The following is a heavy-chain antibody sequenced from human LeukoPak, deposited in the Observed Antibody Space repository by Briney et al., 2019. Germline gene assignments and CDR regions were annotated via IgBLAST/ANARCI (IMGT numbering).Heavy chain of an antibody. V-gene: IGHV4-59*01. CDR3: ARDLGWYFDL. CDR1: GDSISGFY. J-gene: IGHJ2*01. CDR2: THYSGTT. Sequence: SETLSLTCSVSGDSISGFYWNWIRQSPEKGLEWIAVTHYSGTTNYNPSLKSRVTISIDTSRQQFSLKLSSVTAADTAVYYCARDLGWYFDLWGRGTLVTVSS.